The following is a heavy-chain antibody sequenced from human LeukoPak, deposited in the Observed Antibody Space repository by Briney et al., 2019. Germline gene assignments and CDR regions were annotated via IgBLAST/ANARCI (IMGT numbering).Heavy chain of an antibody. CDR3: ARLKFYDSTGYSPGYYMDV. D-gene: IGHD3-22*01. CDR1: GGSIISNY. CDR2: IYGSRIT. J-gene: IGHJ6*03. Sequence: SETLSLTCTVSGGSIISNYWSWIRQSAGTGLEWIGRIYGSRITDYNPSLKSRVTMSLDTSRKQFSLRLTSVTAADTAVYYCARLKFYDSTGYSPGYYMDVWGKGTTVSVFS. V-gene: IGHV4-4*07.